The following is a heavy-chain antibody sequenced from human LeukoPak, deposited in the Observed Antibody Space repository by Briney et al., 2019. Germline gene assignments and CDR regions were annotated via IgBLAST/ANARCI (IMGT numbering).Heavy chain of an antibody. J-gene: IGHJ5*02. Sequence: ASVKVSCKASGYTFTRYYMHWVRQAPGQGLEWMGIINPSGGSTSYAQKFQGRVTMTRDTSTSTVYMELSSLRSEDTAVYYCARKDYRNFTGYGNRFGPWAPGNPGHRLL. CDR2: INPSGGST. D-gene: IGHD3-9*01. CDR3: ARKDYRNFTGYGNRFGP. CDR1: GYTFTRYY. V-gene: IGHV1-46*01.